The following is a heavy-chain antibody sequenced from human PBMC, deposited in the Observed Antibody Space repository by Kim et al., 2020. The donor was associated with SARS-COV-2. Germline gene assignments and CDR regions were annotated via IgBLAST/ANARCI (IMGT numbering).Heavy chain of an antibody. V-gene: IGHV3-7*03. J-gene: IGHJ4*02. CDR3: ARGGSQQLNY. CDR1: GFTFSSYW. CDR2: IKQDGSEK. D-gene: IGHD6-13*01. Sequence: GGSLRLSCAASGFTFSSYWMSWVRQAPGKGLEWVANIKQDGSEKDYVDSVKGRFTISRDNAQNSLYLQMNSLRAEDTALYYCARGGSQQLNYWGQGTLVTVSS.